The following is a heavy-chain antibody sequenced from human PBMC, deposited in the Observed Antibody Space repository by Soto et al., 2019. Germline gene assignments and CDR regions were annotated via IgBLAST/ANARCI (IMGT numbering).Heavy chain of an antibody. J-gene: IGHJ5*02. CDR2: IYYSGST. D-gene: IGHD3-3*01. CDR1: GGSIIIYY. CDR3: AREKNYDFPPQNWFDP. Sequence: SETLSLTCTVSGGSIIIYYWSWIRQPPGKGLEWIGYIYYSGSTNYNPSLKSRVTISVDTSKNQFSLKLSSVTAADTAVYYCAREKNYDFPPQNWFDPWGQGTLVTVSS. V-gene: IGHV4-59*01.